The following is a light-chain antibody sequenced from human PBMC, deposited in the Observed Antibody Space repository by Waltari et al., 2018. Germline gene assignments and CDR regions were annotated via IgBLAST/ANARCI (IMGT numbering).Light chain of an antibody. CDR2: DVS. CDR1: SRDIGTYSL. V-gene: IGLV2-23*02. J-gene: IGLJ3*02. CDR3: CSYAIINSWV. Sequence: QSALTPPAPVPRSPAQSITIYCICTSRDIGTYSLFSWYQQYQGKAPKLIIFDVSKRPSGISNRFSGSKSANTASLIISGLQAEDEADYYCCSYAIINSWVFGGGTKVTVL.